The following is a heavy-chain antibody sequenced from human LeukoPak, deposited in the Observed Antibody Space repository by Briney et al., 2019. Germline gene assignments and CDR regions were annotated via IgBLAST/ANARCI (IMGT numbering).Heavy chain of an antibody. J-gene: IGHJ4*02. Sequence: GGSLRLSCAASGFSFDLYAMNWVRQAPGKGLEWVSAISRSGDNTYYADSVKGRFTISRDNSQNTLFLQMNSLRAEDTAVYYCAGFNYYGSGRNFDYWGQGILVTVSS. CDR2: ISRSGDNT. D-gene: IGHD3-10*01. CDR1: GFSFDLYA. V-gene: IGHV3-23*01. CDR3: AGFNYYGSGRNFDY.